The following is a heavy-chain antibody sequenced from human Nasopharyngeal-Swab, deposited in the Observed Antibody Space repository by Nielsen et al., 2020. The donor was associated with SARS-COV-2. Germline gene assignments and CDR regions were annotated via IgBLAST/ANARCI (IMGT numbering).Heavy chain of an antibody. CDR1: GFTFRNYW. D-gene: IGHD3-16*01. V-gene: IGHV3-7*01. J-gene: IGHJ4*02. CDR2: IKQGGSEK. CDR3: AGDGSYVWGTFYYMDY. Sequence: GESLKISCAASGFTFRNYWVSWVRQAPGKGLEWVANIKQGGSEKHYVDSVKGRFTISRDDAKNSQSLQMNSLRAEDTAVYYCAGDGSYVWGTFYYMDYWGQGTLVTVSS.